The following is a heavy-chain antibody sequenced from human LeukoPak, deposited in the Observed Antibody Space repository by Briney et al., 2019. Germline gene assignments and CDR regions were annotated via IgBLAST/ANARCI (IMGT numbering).Heavy chain of an antibody. CDR1: GGTFSSYA. J-gene: IGHJ4*02. CDR3: AVDYDFWSGLELGSRIYYFDY. V-gene: IGHV1-69*13. CDR2: IIPIFGTA. Sequence: ASVKVSCKASGGTFSSYAISWVRQAPGQGLEWMGGIIPIFGTANYAQKFQGRVTITADESTSTAYMELSSLRSEDTAVYYCAVDYDFWSGLELGSRIYYFDYWGQGTLVTVSS. D-gene: IGHD3-3*01.